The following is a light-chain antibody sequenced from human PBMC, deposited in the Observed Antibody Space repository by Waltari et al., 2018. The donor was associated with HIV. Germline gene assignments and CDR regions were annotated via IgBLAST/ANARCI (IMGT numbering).Light chain of an antibody. Sequence: QSVLTQPPSASGTPGQRVAISCSGSSSNIGSNYVYWYQQLPGTAPKVLIYRSNQRPSGVPDRFSGSKSGTSASPAISALRSEDEADYYCATWDDSLSGPVFGGGTKLTVL. V-gene: IGLV1-47*01. CDR2: RSN. J-gene: IGLJ3*02. CDR1: SSNIGSNY. CDR3: ATWDDSLSGPV.